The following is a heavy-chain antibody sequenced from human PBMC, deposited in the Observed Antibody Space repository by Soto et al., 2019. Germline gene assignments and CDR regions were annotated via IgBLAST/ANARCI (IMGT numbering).Heavy chain of an antibody. CDR1: GFSLSTSGVG. D-gene: IGHD1-1*01. CDR2: IYWDDDK. J-gene: IGHJ3*02. Sequence: QITLKESGPTLVKPTQTLTLTCTFSGFSLSTSGVGVGWIRQPPGKALEWLALIYWDDDKRYSPSLKSRLTITKDTSKNQVVLTMTNMDPVDTATYYCAHRPRFRWKHDAFDIWGQGTMVTVSS. CDR3: AHRPRFRWKHDAFDI. V-gene: IGHV2-5*02.